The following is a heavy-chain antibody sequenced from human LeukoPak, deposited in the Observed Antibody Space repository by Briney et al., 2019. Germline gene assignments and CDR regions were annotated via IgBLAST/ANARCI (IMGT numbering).Heavy chain of an antibody. CDR3: ARGDPSGRPGIAFDY. V-gene: IGHV4-59*01. Sequence: PSETLSLTCTVSGGSISSFYLTWIRQPPGKGLEWIGHFHDSEGTKYNPSLKSRAAISEGTSKNQFSLMVNSVTAADTAVYYCARGDPSGRPGIAFDYWGQGTLVTVSS. J-gene: IGHJ4*02. D-gene: IGHD1-26*01. CDR2: FHDSEGT. CDR1: GGSISSFY.